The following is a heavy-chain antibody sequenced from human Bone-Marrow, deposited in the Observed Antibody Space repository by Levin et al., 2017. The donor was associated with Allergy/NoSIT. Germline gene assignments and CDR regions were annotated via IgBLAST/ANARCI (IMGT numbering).Heavy chain of an antibody. Sequence: ASVKVSCKASGYTFTSYGISWVRQAPGQGLEWMGWISAYNGNTNYAQKLQGRVTMTTDTSTSTAYMELRSLRSDDTAVYYCARRIATPSWSYYYYMDVWGKGTTVTVSS. CDR3: ARRIATPSWSYYYYMDV. D-gene: IGHD6-13*01. CDR1: GYTFTSYG. J-gene: IGHJ6*03. CDR2: ISAYNGNT. V-gene: IGHV1-18*01.